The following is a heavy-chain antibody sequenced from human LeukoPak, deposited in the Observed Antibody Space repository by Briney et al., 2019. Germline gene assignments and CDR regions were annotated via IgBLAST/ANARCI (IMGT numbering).Heavy chain of an antibody. V-gene: IGHV4-59*01. CDR3: VRLAAAGSGNWFDP. CDR1: GGSISSYY. J-gene: IGHJ5*02. D-gene: IGHD6-13*01. CDR2: IYYSGST. Sequence: PSETLSLTCTVSGGSISSYYWSWIRQPPGKGLEWIGYIYYSGSTNYNPSLKSRVTISVDTSKNQFSLKLSSVTAADTAVYYCVRLAAAGSGNWFDPWGQGTLVTASS.